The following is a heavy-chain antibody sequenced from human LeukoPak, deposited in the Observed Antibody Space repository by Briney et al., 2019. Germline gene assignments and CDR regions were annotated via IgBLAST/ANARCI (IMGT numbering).Heavy chain of an antibody. CDR2: ISGSGGST. J-gene: IGHJ4*02. D-gene: IGHD6-19*01. Sequence: GGSLRLSCAASGFTFSSYAMSRVRQAPGKGLEWVSAISGSGGSTYYADSVKGRFTISRDNSKNTLYLQMNSLRAEDTAVYYCAKRVRADPKFYYFDYWGQGTLVTVYS. V-gene: IGHV3-23*01. CDR3: AKRVRADPKFYYFDY. CDR1: GFTFSSYA.